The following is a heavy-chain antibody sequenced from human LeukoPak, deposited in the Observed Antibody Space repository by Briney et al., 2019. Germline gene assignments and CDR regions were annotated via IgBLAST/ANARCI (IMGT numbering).Heavy chain of an antibody. J-gene: IGHJ4*02. Sequence: PSETLSLTCAVYGGSFSGYYWSWIRQPPGKGLEWIGEINHSGSTNYNPSLKSRVTISVDTSKNQFSLKLSSVTAADTAVYYCASDSGSYSDYWGQGTLVTVSS. CDR1: GGSFSGYY. D-gene: IGHD1-26*01. V-gene: IGHV4-34*01. CDR3: ASDSGSYSDY. CDR2: INHSGST.